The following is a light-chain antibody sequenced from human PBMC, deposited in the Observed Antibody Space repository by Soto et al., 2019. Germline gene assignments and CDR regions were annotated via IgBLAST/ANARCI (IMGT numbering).Light chain of an antibody. Sequence: DIQMTQSPSTLSASVGDRVTITCRASQSISSWLAWYQQKPGKAPKLLMYGASSLESGVPSRFSGSGSGTEFTLTISSLQPDDFATYYCQQYSSYSGTFGQGTKVDIK. CDR2: GAS. J-gene: IGKJ1*01. CDR3: QQYSSYSGT. CDR1: QSISSW. V-gene: IGKV1-5*01.